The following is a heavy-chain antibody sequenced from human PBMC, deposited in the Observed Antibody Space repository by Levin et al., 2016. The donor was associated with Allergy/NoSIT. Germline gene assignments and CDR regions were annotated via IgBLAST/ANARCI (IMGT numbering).Heavy chain of an antibody. CDR3: ARDIENDPEGPWGMDV. CDR2: ISGDGGTT. J-gene: IGHJ6*02. V-gene: IGHV3-43*02. CDR1: AFTFRSYY. D-gene: IGHD1-1*01. Sequence: GESLKISCVGSAFTFRSYYMHWVRQAPGKGLEWVSLISGDGGTTYYTDSVKGRFTISRDNSKQSLYLQMNGLRTEDTASYYCARDIENDPEGPWGMDVWGQGTTVSVSS.